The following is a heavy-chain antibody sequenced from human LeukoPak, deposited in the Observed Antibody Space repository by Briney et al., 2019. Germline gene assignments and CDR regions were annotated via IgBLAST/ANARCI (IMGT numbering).Heavy chain of an antibody. D-gene: IGHD3-22*01. J-gene: IGHJ6*03. CDR1: GGSISSYY. Sequence: SETLSLTCTVSGGSISSYYWSWIRQPAGKGLEWIGRIYTSGSTNYNPSLKSRVTMSVDTSKNQFSLKLSSVTAADTAVYYCARVKYYYDSSGYYHIASGYYYYYYMDXWGKGTTVTVSS. CDR3: ARVKYYYDSSGYYHIASGYYYYYYMDX. V-gene: IGHV4-4*07. CDR2: IYTSGST.